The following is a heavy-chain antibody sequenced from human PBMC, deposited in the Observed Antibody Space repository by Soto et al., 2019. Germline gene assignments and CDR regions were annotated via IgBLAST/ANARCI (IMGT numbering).Heavy chain of an antibody. CDR1: GGSFIGYY. CDR3: ARITGGYYFLNWFDP. J-gene: IGHJ5*02. V-gene: IGHV4-34*01. Sequence: SETLSLTCGVYGGSFIGYYWSWIRQPPGKGLEWIGEINHSGSTNYNPSLKSRVTISVDTSKNQFSLKLSSVTAADTAVYYCARITGGYYFLNWFDPWGQGTLVTVSS. D-gene: IGHD3-10*01. CDR2: INHSGST.